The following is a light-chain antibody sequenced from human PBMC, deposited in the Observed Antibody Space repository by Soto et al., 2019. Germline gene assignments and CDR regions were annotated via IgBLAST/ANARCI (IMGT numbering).Light chain of an antibody. V-gene: IGKV3-11*01. CDR3: QQRSNWQVT. CDR2: DAF. Sequence: EIVLTQLPATLSLSPGERATLSCRASQSISSYLAWYQQKPGQAPRLLIYDAFNRATGIPARFSGSGSGTDFTLTISSLEPEDFAVYYCQQRSNWQVTFGQGTRLEIK. J-gene: IGKJ5*01. CDR1: QSISSY.